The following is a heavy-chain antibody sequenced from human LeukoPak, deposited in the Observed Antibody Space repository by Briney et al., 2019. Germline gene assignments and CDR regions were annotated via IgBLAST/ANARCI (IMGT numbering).Heavy chain of an antibody. D-gene: IGHD6-19*01. J-gene: IGHJ4*02. V-gene: IGHV3-53*01. CDR2: IYSGGST. CDR1: GFTFSSNY. CDR3: ARENTIGIAVAGYFDY. Sequence: AGVSLRLSCAASGFTFSSNYMSWVRQAPGKGLEWVSVIYSGGSTYYADSVKGRFTISRDNSKNTLYLQMNSLRAEDTAVYYCARENTIGIAVAGYFDYWGQGTLVTVSS.